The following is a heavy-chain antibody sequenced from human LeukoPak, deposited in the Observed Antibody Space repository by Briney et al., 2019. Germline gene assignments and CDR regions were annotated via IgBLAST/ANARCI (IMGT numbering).Heavy chain of an antibody. CDR1: GFAFSSYE. J-gene: IGHJ4*02. Sequence: GGSLRLSCAASGFAFSSYEINWVRQAPGKGLEWISYINSNGDTIYYADSVKGRFTVSRDNAKNSLYLQMNSLRAEDTAVYYCAKVVAGQYNDYWGQETLVTVSS. V-gene: IGHV3-48*03. CDR2: INSNGDTI. CDR3: AKVVAGQYNDY. D-gene: IGHD2-15*01.